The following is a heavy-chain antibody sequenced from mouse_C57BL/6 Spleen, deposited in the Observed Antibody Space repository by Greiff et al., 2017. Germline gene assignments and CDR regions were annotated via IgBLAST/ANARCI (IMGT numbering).Heavy chain of an antibody. V-gene: IGHV2-2*01. Sequence: VHLVESGPGLVQPSQSLSITCTVSGFSLTSYGVHWVRQSPGKGLEWLGVIWSGGSTDYNAAFISRLSISKDNSKSQVFFKMNSLQADDTAIYYCARNGGYYGSSYDWYFDVWGTGTTVTVSS. CDR2: IWSGGST. J-gene: IGHJ1*03. CDR3: ARNGGYYGSSYDWYFDV. CDR1: GFSLTSYG. D-gene: IGHD1-1*01.